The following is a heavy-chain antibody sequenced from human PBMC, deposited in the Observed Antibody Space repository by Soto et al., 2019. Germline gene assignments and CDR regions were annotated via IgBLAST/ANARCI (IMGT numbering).Heavy chain of an antibody. Sequence: SETLSLTCAVSGGSISSSNWWSWVRQPPGKGLEWIGEIYHSGSTNYNPSLKSRVTISVDKSKNQFSLKLSSVTAADTAVYYCARSVNLYASSVNDYWGQGTLVPVSS. V-gene: IGHV4-4*02. CDR1: GGSISSSNW. J-gene: IGHJ4*02. CDR3: ARSVNLYASSVNDY. D-gene: IGHD3-22*01. CDR2: IYHSGST.